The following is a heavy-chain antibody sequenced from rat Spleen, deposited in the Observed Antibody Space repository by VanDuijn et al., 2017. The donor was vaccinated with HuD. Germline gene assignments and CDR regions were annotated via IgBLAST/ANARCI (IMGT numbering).Heavy chain of an antibody. D-gene: IGHD1-1*01. J-gene: IGHJ2*01. Sequence: VQLKESGPGLVQPSQTLSLTCTVSGFSLTDYSVHWVRQPPGKGLEWMGVMWSGGSTAYNSALKSRLSISRDTSKSQVFLKMNSLQTEDTATYYCAREADYYSPYYFDYWGQGVMVTVSS. CDR1: GFSLTDYS. CDR3: AREADYYSPYYFDY. CDR2: MWSGGST. V-gene: IGHV2S63*01.